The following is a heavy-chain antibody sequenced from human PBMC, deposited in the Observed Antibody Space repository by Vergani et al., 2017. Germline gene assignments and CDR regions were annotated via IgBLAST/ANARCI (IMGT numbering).Heavy chain of an antibody. Sequence: EVQLVESGGGLVQPGGSLRLSCAASGFTFSSYSMNWVRQAPGKGLEWVSYISSSSSTIYYADSVKGRFTISRDNAKNSLYLQMNSLRAEDTAVYYCATLYGDYDYWGQGTLVTVSS. J-gene: IGHJ4*02. V-gene: IGHV3-48*01. CDR2: ISSSSSTI. CDR1: GFTFSSYS. CDR3: ATLYGDYDY. D-gene: IGHD4-17*01.